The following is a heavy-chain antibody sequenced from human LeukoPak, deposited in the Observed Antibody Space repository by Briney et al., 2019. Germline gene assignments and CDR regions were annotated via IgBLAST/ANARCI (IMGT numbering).Heavy chain of an antibody. D-gene: IGHD2-2*01. Sequence: PSVNVSCKASGGTFNSYAIIWVRQAPGQGLEWMGGIIPVFGKAIYAQKFQGRDTDTADEPTSRAYMALSTLRSEDTAVYYCARGGIVVVPPDISHHESRDIWGQGTLVTVSS. J-gene: IGHJ3*02. V-gene: IGHV1-69*13. CDR1: GGTFNSYA. CDR3: ARGGIVVVPPDISHHESRDI. CDR2: IIPVFGKA.